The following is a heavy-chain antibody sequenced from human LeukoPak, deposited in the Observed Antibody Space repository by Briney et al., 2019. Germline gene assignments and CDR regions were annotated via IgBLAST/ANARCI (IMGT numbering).Heavy chain of an antibody. Sequence: ASVKVSCKASGYTFTSYYMQWVRQAPGQGLEWMGIINPSGGSTSYAQKFQGRVSMTRDTSTSTVYMELSSLRSEDTAVYYCATGSGLLWFGERFDYWGQGTLVTVSS. J-gene: IGHJ4*02. D-gene: IGHD3-10*01. V-gene: IGHV1-46*01. CDR2: INPSGGST. CDR3: ATGSGLLWFGERFDY. CDR1: GYTFTSYY.